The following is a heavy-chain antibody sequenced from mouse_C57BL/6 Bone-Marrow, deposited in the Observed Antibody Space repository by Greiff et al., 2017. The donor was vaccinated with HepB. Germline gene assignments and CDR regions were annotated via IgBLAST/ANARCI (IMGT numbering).Heavy chain of an antibody. V-gene: IGHV1-81*01. CDR1: GYTFTSYG. Sequence: LEESGAELARPGASVKLSCKASGYTFTSYGISWVKQRTGQGLEWIGEIYPRSGNTYYNEKFKGKATLTADKSSSTAYMELRSLTSEDSAVYFCARDPLYDDYYVGFFDYWGQGTTLTVSS. CDR2: IYPRSGNT. D-gene: IGHD2-3*01. J-gene: IGHJ2*01. CDR3: ARDPLYDDYYVGFFDY.